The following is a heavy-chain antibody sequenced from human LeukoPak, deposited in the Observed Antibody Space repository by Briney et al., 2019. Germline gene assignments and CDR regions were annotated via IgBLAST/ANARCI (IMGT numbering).Heavy chain of an antibody. Sequence: GASVKVSCKVSGYTLTELSMHWVRQAPGKGLEWMGGFDPEDGETIYAQKFQGRVTMTEDTSTDTAYMELSSLRSEDTAVYYCAKAGSGWYLYYFDYWGQGTLVTVSS. D-gene: IGHD6-19*01. CDR2: FDPEDGET. V-gene: IGHV1-24*01. CDR1: GYTLTELS. J-gene: IGHJ4*02. CDR3: AKAGSGWYLYYFDY.